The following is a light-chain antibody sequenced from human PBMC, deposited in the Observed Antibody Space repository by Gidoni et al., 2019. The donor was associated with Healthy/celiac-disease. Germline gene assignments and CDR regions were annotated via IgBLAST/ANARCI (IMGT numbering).Light chain of an antibody. J-gene: IGKJ2*01. CDR3: QQYNNWPLYT. Sequence: EIVITQSPATLSVSPGERATLSCRASQSVSSNLAWYQQKPGQAPRLLIYGASTRATGITARFSGSGSGTEFTLTISSLQSEDFAVYYCQQYNNWPLYTFGQXTKLEIK. CDR2: GAS. CDR1: QSVSSN. V-gene: IGKV3-15*01.